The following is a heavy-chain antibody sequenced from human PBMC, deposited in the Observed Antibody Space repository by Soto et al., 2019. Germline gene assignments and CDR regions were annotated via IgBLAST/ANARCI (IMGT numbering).Heavy chain of an antibody. CDR2: ISAYNGDT. J-gene: IGHJ6*02. CDR1: GYTFSNYG. V-gene: IGHV1-18*01. D-gene: IGHD5-18*01. CDR3: ASPGYRPNYGMEV. Sequence: QVQLVQSGAEVKKPGASMRISCRASGYTFSNYGVSWVRQAPGQGLEWMGWISAYNGDTNYAQNLQGRVNMTTDTSTSTAYMELRSLRSDDTAVYYCASPGYRPNYGMEVWGQGTTVTVSS.